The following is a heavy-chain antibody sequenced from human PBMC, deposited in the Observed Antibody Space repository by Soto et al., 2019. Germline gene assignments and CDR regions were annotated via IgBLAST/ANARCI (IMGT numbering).Heavy chain of an antibody. CDR3: ARDSTAITNSKYYYYYYGMDV. CDR2: IYYSVST. Sequence: QEQLQESGPGLVKPSETLSLTCTVSGGSVSSGSYYWSWIRQPPGKGLEWIGYIYYSVSTNYNPSLKSRVTTAVDTSKNQSSLKLSAGAAAATAVYYCARDSTAITNSKYYYYYYGMDVWGQGTTVTVSS. CDR1: GGSVSSGSYY. V-gene: IGHV4-61*01. J-gene: IGHJ6*02. D-gene: IGHD4-4*01.